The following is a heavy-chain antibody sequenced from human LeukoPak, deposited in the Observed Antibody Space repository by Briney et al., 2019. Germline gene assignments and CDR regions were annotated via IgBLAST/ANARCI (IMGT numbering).Heavy chain of an antibody. D-gene: IGHD6-13*01. J-gene: IGHJ4*02. Sequence: GGSLRLSCAASGFTFSSYSMNWVRQAPGKGLEWVSSISSSSSYIYYADSVKGRFTISRDNAKNSLYLQMNSLRAEDTAVYYCARDRVPFSSSSWSGLNWGQGTLVTVSS. V-gene: IGHV3-21*01. CDR2: ISSSSSYI. CDR1: GFTFSSYS. CDR3: ARDRVPFSSSSWSGLN.